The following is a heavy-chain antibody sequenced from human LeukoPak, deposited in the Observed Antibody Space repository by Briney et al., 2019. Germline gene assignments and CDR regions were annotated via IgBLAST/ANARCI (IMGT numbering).Heavy chain of an antibody. V-gene: IGHV1-2*02. D-gene: IGHD5-18*01. CDR2: INPNSGGT. CDR3: ARAEDTAIVFDY. J-gene: IGHJ4*02. Sequence: ASVKVSCKASGYTFTGYYMHWVRQAPGQGLEWMGWINPNSGGTNYAQKFQGRVTMTRDTSISTAYMELSRLRSDGTAVYYCARAEDTAIVFDYWGQGTLVTVSS. CDR1: GYTFTGYY.